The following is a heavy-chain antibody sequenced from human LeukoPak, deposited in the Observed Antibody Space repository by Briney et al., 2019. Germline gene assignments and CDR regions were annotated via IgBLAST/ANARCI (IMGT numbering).Heavy chain of an antibody. Sequence: GGSLRLSCAASGSTFSSYWMSWVRQAPGKGLEWVANIKEDGSEKYYVDSVKGRFTISRDNAKNSLYLQMNSLRAEDTAVYYCTRGGAPEYSYGYHFDYWGQGTLVTVSS. J-gene: IGHJ4*02. CDR2: IKEDGSEK. D-gene: IGHD5-18*01. V-gene: IGHV3-7*01. CDR1: GSTFSSYW. CDR3: TRGGAPEYSYGYHFDY.